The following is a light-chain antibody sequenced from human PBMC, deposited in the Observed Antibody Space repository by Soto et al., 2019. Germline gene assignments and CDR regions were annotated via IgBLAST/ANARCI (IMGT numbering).Light chain of an antibody. V-gene: IGLV2-8*01. CDR3: SSYAGSNHVV. CDR2: EVS. J-gene: IGLJ2*01. CDR1: SSDVGGYNY. Sequence: QSALTQPPSASGSPGQSVTISCTGTSSDVGGYNYVSWYQEHPGKAPKLMIYEVSKRPSGVPDRFSGSKSDNTASLTVSGLQDEDEVDYYCSSYAGSNHVVFGGGTKLTVL.